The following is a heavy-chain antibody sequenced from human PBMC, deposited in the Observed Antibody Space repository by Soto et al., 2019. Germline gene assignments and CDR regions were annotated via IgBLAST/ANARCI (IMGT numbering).Heavy chain of an antibody. CDR3: AREPSLVVVAATGDGDAFDI. Sequence: ASETLSLTCAVYGGSFSGYYWSWIRQPPGKGLEWIGEINHSGSTNYNPSLKSRVTISVDTSKNQFSLKLSSVTAADTAVYYCAREPSLVVVAATGDGDAFDIWGQGTMVTVSS. D-gene: IGHD2-15*01. J-gene: IGHJ3*02. V-gene: IGHV4-34*01. CDR1: GGSFSGYY. CDR2: INHSGST.